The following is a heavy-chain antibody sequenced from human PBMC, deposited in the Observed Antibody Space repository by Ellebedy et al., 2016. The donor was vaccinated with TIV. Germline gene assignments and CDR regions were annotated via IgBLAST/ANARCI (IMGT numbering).Heavy chain of an antibody. D-gene: IGHD5-24*01. J-gene: IGHJ4*02. Sequence: GESLKISCEASGYTFSNYCIAWVRQVPGKGLEWMAFIYPVDSDVRYSQSFQGQVTIQADNSINTAYLQWSSLKASDTAIYYCPRRDDYKKGVENWGPGTLVTVSS. CDR2: IYPVDSDV. CDR3: PRRDDYKKGVEN. CDR1: GYTFSNYC. V-gene: IGHV5-51*01.